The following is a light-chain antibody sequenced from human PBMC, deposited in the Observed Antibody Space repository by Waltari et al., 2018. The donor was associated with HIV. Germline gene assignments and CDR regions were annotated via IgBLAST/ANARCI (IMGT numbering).Light chain of an antibody. V-gene: IGKV1-9*01. Sequence: DILLTQSPPSVSASLGDRVTITCRASQAIRSYLAWYQQKPGRAPKLLIYGASSLKDGVPSRFSGSGSGTDFRLTISGLQAEDFATYYCQQHNTYPLTFGPGT. CDR1: QAIRSY. J-gene: IGKJ3*01. CDR2: GAS. CDR3: QQHNTYPLT.